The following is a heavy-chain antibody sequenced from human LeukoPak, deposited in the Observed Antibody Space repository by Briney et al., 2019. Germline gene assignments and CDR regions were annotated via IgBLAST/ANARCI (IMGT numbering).Heavy chain of an antibody. Sequence: RASVKVSCKVSGYTLIELSMNWVRQAPGKGLEWMGGFDPEDGETICAQKFQGRVTMTEDTSTNTVYMELSSLRSEDTAVYYCATPASNYVWGGAFDVWGQGTRVTVSS. J-gene: IGHJ3*01. CDR2: FDPEDGET. CDR1: GYTLIELS. CDR3: ATPASNYVWGGAFDV. V-gene: IGHV1-24*01. D-gene: IGHD3-16*01.